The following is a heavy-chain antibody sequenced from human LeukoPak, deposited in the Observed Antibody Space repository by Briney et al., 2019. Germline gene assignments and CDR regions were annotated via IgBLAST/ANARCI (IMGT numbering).Heavy chain of an antibody. V-gene: IGHV1-69*13. CDR2: IMPLFEAP. Sequence: SVKVSCKASGGNFKSYTISWMRQAPGQGLEWMGGIMPLFEAPDYAQKFQGRVTITADESTSTVYMEVSGLSSEDTAVYYCAREKETSSRVEEALYYFGYWGQGTQVTVSS. D-gene: IGHD3-16*01. J-gene: IGHJ4*02. CDR3: AREKETSSRVEEALYYFGY. CDR1: GGNFKSYT.